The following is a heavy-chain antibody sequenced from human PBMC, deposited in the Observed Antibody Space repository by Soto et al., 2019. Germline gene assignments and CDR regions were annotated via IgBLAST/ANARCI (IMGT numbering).Heavy chain of an antibody. V-gene: IGHV1-46*01. CDR3: ATMGGGTYYYDSSGYSLPY. D-gene: IGHD3-22*01. CDR1: GYTFTSYY. CDR2: INPSGGST. Sequence: ASVKVSCKASGYTFTSYYMHWVRQAPGQGLEWMGIINPSGGSTSYAQKFQGRVTMTRDTSTSTVYMELSSLRSEDTAVYYCATMGGGTYYYDSSGYSLPYWGQGTLVTAPQ. J-gene: IGHJ4*02.